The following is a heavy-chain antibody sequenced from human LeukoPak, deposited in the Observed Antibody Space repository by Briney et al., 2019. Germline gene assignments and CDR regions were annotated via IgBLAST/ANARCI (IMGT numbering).Heavy chain of an antibody. Sequence: GGSLRLSCAASGFTFSSYAMSWVRQAPGKGLEWVSAISGSGGSTYHADSVKGRFTISRDNSKNTLYLQMNSLRAEDTAVYYCAKDQQYYYGSGSYYRYWDQGTLVTVSS. CDR1: GFTFSSYA. CDR2: ISGSGGST. V-gene: IGHV3-23*01. CDR3: AKDQQYYYGSGSYYRY. D-gene: IGHD3-10*01. J-gene: IGHJ4*02.